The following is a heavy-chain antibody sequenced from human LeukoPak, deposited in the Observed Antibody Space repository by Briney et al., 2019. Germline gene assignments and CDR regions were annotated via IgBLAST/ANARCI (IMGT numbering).Heavy chain of an antibody. D-gene: IGHD3-22*01. CDR2: IHNSGIT. Sequence: PSETLSLTCSVSDESIRSHYWGWVRQPPGKGLEWIAYIHNSGITNYNPFLKSRVTISVDTSKNQFSLKLSSVTAADTAIYYCVAMFSSDYFDLWGQGILVPVSS. J-gene: IGHJ4*02. V-gene: IGHV4-59*03. CDR3: VAMFSSDYFDL. CDR1: DESIRSHY.